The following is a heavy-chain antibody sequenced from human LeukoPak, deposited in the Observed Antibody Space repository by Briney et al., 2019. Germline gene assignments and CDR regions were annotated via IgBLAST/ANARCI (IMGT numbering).Heavy chain of an antibody. J-gene: IGHJ4*02. CDR3: ARVGAWDLQRVFEY. CDR1: GFRLGDYW. CDR2: IEQDGAEK. D-gene: IGHD1-26*01. V-gene: IGHV3-7*01. Sequence: PGGSLRLSCAASGFRLGDYWMTWARHIPGKGLEWMANIEQDGAEKHYAESVEGRFIISRDNAKNSLYLEMDSLEVEDTAVYYCARVGAWDLQRVFEYWGQGTLVTVSS.